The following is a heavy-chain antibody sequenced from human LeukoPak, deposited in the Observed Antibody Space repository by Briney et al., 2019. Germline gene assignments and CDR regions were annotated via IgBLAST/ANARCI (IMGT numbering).Heavy chain of an antibody. CDR3: ARGRGAARFVTIEFDY. CDR2: INHRGST. CDR1: GGSFSGYH. J-gene: IGHJ4*02. D-gene: IGHD6-6*01. Sequence: SETLSLTCAVYGGSFSGYHWSWIRQPPGKGLEWIGEINHRGSTNYSPSLKSRVIMSVDTSKNQFSLKLSSVTAADTAVYYCARGRGAARFVTIEFDYWGQGALVTVSS. V-gene: IGHV4-34*01.